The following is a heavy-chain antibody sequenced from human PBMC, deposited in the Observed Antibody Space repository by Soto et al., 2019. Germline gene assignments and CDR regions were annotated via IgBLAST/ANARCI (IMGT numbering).Heavy chain of an antibody. CDR3: ARAPQLELQNYYYYGMDV. J-gene: IGHJ6*02. CDR1: GGSISSGDYY. V-gene: IGHV4-30-4*01. CDR2: IYYSGST. Sequence: KPSETLSLTCTVSGGSISSGDYYWSWIHQPPGKGLEWIGYIYYSGSTYYNPSLKSRVTISVDTSKNQFSLKLSSVTAADTAVYYCARAPQLELQNYYYYGMDVWGQGTTVTVSS. D-gene: IGHD1-7*01.